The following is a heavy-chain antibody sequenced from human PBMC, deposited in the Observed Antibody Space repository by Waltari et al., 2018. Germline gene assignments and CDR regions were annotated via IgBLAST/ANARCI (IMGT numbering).Heavy chain of an antibody. J-gene: IGHJ4*02. CDR3: SREATTSGFDY. CDR1: GFTLSAYE. CDR2: INRDGTTT. V-gene: IGHV3-48*03. Sequence: EVQLVESGGGLVQPGGSLRRSCAASGFTLSAYEMNWVRQAPGKGLEWVSYINRDGTTTDYADSMQGRFTISRDNAKTSLYLQMSSLRAEDTAIYYCSREATTSGFDYWGQGILVTVSS. D-gene: IGHD1-26*01.